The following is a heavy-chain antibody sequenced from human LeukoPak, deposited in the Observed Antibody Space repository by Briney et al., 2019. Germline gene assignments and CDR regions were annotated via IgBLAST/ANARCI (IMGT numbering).Heavy chain of an antibody. V-gene: IGHV4-61*01. Sequence: PSETLSLTCAVSGGSVSSGRYYWSWIRQPPGKGLEWIGHIYNSGSTNYNPSLKSRVTISVDTSKNQFSLKLSSVTAADTAVYYCARDDSGSYYNWFDPWGQGTLVNVSS. CDR1: GGSVSSGRYY. CDR3: ARDDSGSYYNWFDP. D-gene: IGHD3-10*01. CDR2: IYNSGST. J-gene: IGHJ5*02.